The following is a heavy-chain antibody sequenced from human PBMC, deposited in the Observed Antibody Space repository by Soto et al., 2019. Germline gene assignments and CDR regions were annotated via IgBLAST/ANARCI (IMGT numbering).Heavy chain of an antibody. D-gene: IGHD3-16*01. CDR2: MNPNSGNT. Sequence: ASVKVSCKASGYTFTSYDINWVRQATGQGFEWMGWMNPNSGNTGYAQKFQGRVTMTRNTSISTAYMELSSLRSEDTAVYYCARGLEGESPTDYWGQGTLVTVSS. CDR3: ARGLEGESPTDY. V-gene: IGHV1-8*01. CDR1: GYTFTSYD. J-gene: IGHJ4*02.